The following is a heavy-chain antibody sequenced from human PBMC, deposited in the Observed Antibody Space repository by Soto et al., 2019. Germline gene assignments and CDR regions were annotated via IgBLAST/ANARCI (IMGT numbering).Heavy chain of an antibody. CDR1: GYTLAELS. Sequence: EASVKVSCKVSGYTLAELSMHWVRQAPGKGLEWMGGFDPEDGETIYAQKFQGRVTMTEDTSTDTAYMELSSLRSEDTAVYYCATGTYYDFWSGSLEDYWGQGTLVTVSS. CDR3: ATGTYYDFWSGSLEDY. D-gene: IGHD3-3*01. V-gene: IGHV1-24*01. CDR2: FDPEDGET. J-gene: IGHJ4*02.